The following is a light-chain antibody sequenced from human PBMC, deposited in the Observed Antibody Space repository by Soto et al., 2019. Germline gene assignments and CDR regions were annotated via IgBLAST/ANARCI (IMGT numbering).Light chain of an antibody. CDR2: EVS. CDR1: SSDIGAYNY. V-gene: IGLV2-8*01. CDR3: SSYAGSNDRWV. Sequence: QSALTQPPSASGSPGQSVTISCTGTSSDIGAYNYVSWYQQHPGKAPKLMIHEVSKRHSGVPDRFSGSKSGNTASLTVSGLQAEDEADYSCSSYAGSNDRWVFGGGTKLTVL. J-gene: IGLJ3*02.